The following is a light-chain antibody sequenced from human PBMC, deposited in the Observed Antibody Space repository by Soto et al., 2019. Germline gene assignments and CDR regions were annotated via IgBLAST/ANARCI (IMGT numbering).Light chain of an antibody. J-gene: IGKJ5*01. Sequence: DIQLTQSPSFLSASVGDRVTVTCRASQGIINFLNWYQHKRGEAPILLIYGASNLQNGVPSRFSGSGSGADFTLTISSLQPEDFATYYCQQANSFPITFGQGTRLEIK. CDR2: GAS. CDR3: QQANSFPIT. CDR1: QGIINF. V-gene: IGKV1-39*01.